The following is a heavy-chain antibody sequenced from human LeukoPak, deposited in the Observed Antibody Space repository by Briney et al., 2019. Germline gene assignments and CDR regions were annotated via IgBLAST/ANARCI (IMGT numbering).Heavy chain of an antibody. J-gene: IGHJ4*02. D-gene: IGHD4-17*01. CDR2: IYYSGST. CDR1: GGSISSYY. V-gene: IGHV4-59*01. CDR3: ARGKNDYGENFDY. Sequence: SESLSLACTVSGGSISSYYWSWIRQPPGKGLEWIGYIYYSGSTNYNPSLKSRVTISVDTSKTQFSLKLSSVTAADTAVYYCARGKNDYGENFDYWGQGTLVTVSS.